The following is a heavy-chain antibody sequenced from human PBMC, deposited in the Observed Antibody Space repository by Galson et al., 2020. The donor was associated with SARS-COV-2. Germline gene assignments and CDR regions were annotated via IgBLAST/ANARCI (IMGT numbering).Heavy chain of an antibody. CDR3: ARRAPRACGGWNYYGMDV. Sequence: SETLSLTCTVSGGSISSYYWSWIRQAPGKGLEWIGYIDYSGSTKYNPSLESRVTISVDTSKNQFSLKMSSVTAADTAVYYCARRAPRACGGWNYYGMDVWGQGTTVTVSS. CDR2: IDYSGST. D-gene: IGHD1-1*01. V-gene: IGHV4-59*08. J-gene: IGHJ6*02. CDR1: GGSISSYY.